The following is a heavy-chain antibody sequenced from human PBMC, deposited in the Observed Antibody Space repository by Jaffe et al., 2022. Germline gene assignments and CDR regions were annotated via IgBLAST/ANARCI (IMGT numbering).Heavy chain of an antibody. CDR3: TACITGTPEGDYLDY. CDR1: GFNYSIAW. CDR2: IKSTYGGGTT. Sequence: EVQLVESGGGLVKPGGSLRLSCAASGFNYSIAWMSWVRQAPGKGLEWVGRIKSTYGGGTTDYAAPVKGRFTISRDDSKNTLFLQMNSLQSEDTAVYYCTACITGTPEGDYLDYWGQGTLVTVSS. J-gene: IGHJ4*02. D-gene: IGHD1-20*01. V-gene: IGHV3-15*01.